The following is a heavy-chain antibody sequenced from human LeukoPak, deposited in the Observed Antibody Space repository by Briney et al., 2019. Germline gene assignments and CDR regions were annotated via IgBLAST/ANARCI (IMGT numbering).Heavy chain of an antibody. V-gene: IGHV1-18*01. D-gene: IGHD3-3*01. CDR2: ISAYNGNT. CDR3: AREAFGVVRYYYYYYMDV. Sequence: ASVKVSRKASGYTFTSYGISWVRQAPGQELEWMGWISAYNGNTNYAQKLQGRVTMTTDTSTSTAYMELRSLRSDDTAVYYCAREAFGVVRYYYYYYMDVWGKGTTVTVSS. CDR1: GYTFTSYG. J-gene: IGHJ6*03.